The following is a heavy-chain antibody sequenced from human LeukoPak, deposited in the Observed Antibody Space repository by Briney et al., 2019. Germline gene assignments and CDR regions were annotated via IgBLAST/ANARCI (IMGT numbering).Heavy chain of an antibody. CDR3: AKLLGREEFLSGYLRWFDR. D-gene: IGHD3-3*01. J-gene: IGHJ5*02. Sequence: GGSLRLPCAASGFTFSSYAILWVPQAPGKGLEWVSAISGSGGSTYYADSVKGRFTISRDNSKNTLYLQMNSLRAEDTAVYYCAKLLGREEFLSGYLRWFDRCGEPTHITVSS. CDR1: GFTFSSYA. V-gene: IGHV3-23*01. CDR2: ISGSGGST.